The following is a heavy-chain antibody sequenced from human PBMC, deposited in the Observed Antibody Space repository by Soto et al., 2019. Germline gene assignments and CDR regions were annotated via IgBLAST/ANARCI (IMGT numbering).Heavy chain of an antibody. D-gene: IGHD6-13*01. CDR2: INHSGST. V-gene: IGHV4-34*01. Sequence: PSETLSLTCAVYGGSFSGYYLSWIRQPPGKGPEWIGEINHSGSTNYNPSLKRRVTISVDTSKNQFSLKLSSVTAADTAVYYFWRGHGSSWYLYYYGMDVWGQGTTVTVSS. J-gene: IGHJ6*02. CDR3: WRGHGSSWYLYYYGMDV. CDR1: GGSFSGYY.